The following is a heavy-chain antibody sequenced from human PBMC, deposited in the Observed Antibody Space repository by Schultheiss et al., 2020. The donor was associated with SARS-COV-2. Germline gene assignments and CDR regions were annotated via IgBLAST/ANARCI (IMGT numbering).Heavy chain of an antibody. D-gene: IGHD2-15*01. CDR1: GFTFDDYG. Sequence: GGSLRLSCAASGFTFDDYGMSWVRQAPGKGLEWVSSISSSAAYIYYADSVKGRFTISRDNAKNSLYLQMNSLRAEDTAVYFCARDRVRERGMVVAATCFDYWGQGTLVTVSS. CDR3: ARDRVRERGMVVAATCFDY. V-gene: IGHV3-21*01. CDR2: ISSSAAYI. J-gene: IGHJ4*02.